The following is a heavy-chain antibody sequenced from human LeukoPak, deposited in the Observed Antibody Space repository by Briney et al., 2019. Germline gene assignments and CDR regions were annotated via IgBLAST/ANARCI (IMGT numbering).Heavy chain of an antibody. V-gene: IGHV3-74*01. D-gene: IGHD4-17*01. Sequence: GGSLRLSCAASGFIFSSYWMHWVRHAPGKGLAWVSRINTDGSSTSYADSVKGRFTISRDNAKNTLYLQMNSLRAEDTALYYCAKDADDYGDFYYYFDYWGQGTLVTVSS. CDR3: AKDADDYGDFYYYFDY. CDR2: INTDGSST. J-gene: IGHJ4*02. CDR1: GFIFSSYW.